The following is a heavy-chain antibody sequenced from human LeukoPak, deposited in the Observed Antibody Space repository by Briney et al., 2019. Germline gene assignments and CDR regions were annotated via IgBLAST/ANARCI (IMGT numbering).Heavy chain of an antibody. CDR1: GFTFSSYS. CDR3: ARSGGYSSSWYIVDY. D-gene: IGHD6-13*01. Sequence: KPGGSLRLSCAASGFTFSSYSMNWVRQAPGKGLEWVSSISSSSSSYIYYADSVKGRFTISRDNAKNSLYLQMNSLRAEDTAVYYCARSGGYSSSWYIVDYWGQGTLVTVSS. V-gene: IGHV3-21*01. J-gene: IGHJ4*02. CDR2: ISSSSSSYI.